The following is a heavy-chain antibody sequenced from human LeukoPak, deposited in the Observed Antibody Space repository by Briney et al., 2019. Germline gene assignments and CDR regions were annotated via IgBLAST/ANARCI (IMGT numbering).Heavy chain of an antibody. CDR3: AKGGYCSSTSCYPDY. J-gene: IGHJ4*02. CDR1: GFTFSSYA. D-gene: IGHD2-2*01. CDR2: ISDTSRT. Sequence: PGGSLRLSCAASGFTFSSYAMSWVRQAPGKGLEWVSTISDTSRTYYADSVKGRFTISRDNSKNTLYLQMNSLRAEDTAVYYCAKGGYCSSTSCYPDYWGQGTLVTVSS. V-gene: IGHV3-23*01.